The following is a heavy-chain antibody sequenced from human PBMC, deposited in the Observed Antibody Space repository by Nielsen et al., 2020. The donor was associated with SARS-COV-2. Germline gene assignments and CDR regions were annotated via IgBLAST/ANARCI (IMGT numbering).Heavy chain of an antibody. CDR1: GFTVSSNY. D-gene: IGHD6-19*01. V-gene: IGHV3-15*01. J-gene: IGHJ4*02. Sequence: GASLKTSCAASGFTVSSNYMNLVRQAPGKGLEWVGHIKSKTDGATTDYAAPVKGRFTISRDDSKNTLYLQMKSLKTEDTAVYYCTTIQWLLPYWGQGTLVTVSS. CDR3: TTIQWLLPY. CDR2: IKSKTDGATT.